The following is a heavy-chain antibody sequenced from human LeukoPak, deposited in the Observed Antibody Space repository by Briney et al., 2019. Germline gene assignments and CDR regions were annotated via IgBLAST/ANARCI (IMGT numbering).Heavy chain of an antibody. V-gene: IGHV1-2*02. Sequence: ASVKVSCKASGYTFTGYYMRWVRQAPGQGLEWMGWINPNSGGTNYAQKFQGRVTMTRDTSISTAYMELSRLRSDDTAVYYCARDTLSSTSKDYYYYYYMDVWGKGTTVTVSS. CDR3: ARDTLSSTSKDYYYYYYMDV. CDR1: GYTFTGYY. CDR2: INPNSGGT. J-gene: IGHJ6*03. D-gene: IGHD3-16*02.